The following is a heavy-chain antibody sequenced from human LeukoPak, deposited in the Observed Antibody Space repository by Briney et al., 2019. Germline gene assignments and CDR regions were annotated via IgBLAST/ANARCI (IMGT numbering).Heavy chain of an antibody. Sequence: QTGGSLRLSCAASGFTFSSYAMSWVRQAPGKGLEWVSAISGSGGSTYYADSVKGRFTISRDNSKNTLYLQMNSLRAEDTAVYYCAKGSCYDSSGYYTYYFDYWGQGTLVTVSS. D-gene: IGHD3-22*01. V-gene: IGHV3-23*01. CDR3: AKGSCYDSSGYYTYYFDY. CDR2: ISGSGGST. J-gene: IGHJ4*02. CDR1: GFTFSSYA.